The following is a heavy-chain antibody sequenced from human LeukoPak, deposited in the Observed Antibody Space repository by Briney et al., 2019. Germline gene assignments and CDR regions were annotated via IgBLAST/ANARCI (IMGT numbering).Heavy chain of an antibody. V-gene: IGHV3-23*01. D-gene: IGHD6-19*01. Sequence: GGSLRLSCGASGFTFSTNDMSWVRGAPGGGREWVSILSVIGGSTNYADSVKGRFTSSRDNSKNTLYLQMNSLRAEDTAVYYCAKGGWLEYWGQGTLVTVSS. CDR2: LSVIGGST. J-gene: IGHJ4*02. CDR3: AKGGWLEY. CDR1: GFTFSTND.